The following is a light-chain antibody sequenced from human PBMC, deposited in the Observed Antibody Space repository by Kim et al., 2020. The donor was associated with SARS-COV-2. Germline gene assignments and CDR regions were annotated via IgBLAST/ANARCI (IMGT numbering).Light chain of an antibody. V-gene: IGKV3-20*01. CDR3: QQYGSSPLT. J-gene: IGKJ1*01. CDR1: QSVSSSY. Sequence: EIVLTQSPGTLSLSPGERATLSCRASQSVSSSYLAWYQQKPGQAPRLLIYGASSRATGIPDRLSGSGSGTDFTLTISRLEPEDFAVYYCQQYGSSPLTFGQGTKV. CDR2: GAS.